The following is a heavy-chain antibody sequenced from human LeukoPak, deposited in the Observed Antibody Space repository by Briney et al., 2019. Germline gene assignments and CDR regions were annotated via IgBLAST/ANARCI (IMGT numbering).Heavy chain of an antibody. J-gene: IGHJ6*02. CDR2: IYHSGST. Sequence: SETLSLTCTVSGGSISSGGYYWSWIRQPPGKGLEWIGYIYHSGSTYYNPSLKSRVTISVDRSKNQFSLNLSSVTAADTAVYYCASEMVTAYSYSGLDVWGQGTTVTVSS. V-gene: IGHV4-30-2*01. D-gene: IGHD2-21*02. CDR1: GGSISSGGYY. CDR3: ASEMVTAYSYSGLDV.